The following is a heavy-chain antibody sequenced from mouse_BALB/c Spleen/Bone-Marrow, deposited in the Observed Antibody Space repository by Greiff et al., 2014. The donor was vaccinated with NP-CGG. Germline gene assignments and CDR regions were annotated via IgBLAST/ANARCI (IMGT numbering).Heavy chain of an antibody. CDR3: ARGPHDDDMDY. D-gene: IGHD2-3*01. CDR1: GFTFSDYY. J-gene: IGHJ4*01. V-gene: IGHV5-4*02. Sequence: EVKLVESGGCLVKPGGSLKLSCAASGFTFSDYYMYWVRQTPEKRLEWVATISDGGSYTYYPDSVKGRFTISRDNAKNNLYLQLSSLKSEDTAMYYCARGPHDDDMDYWGQGTSVTVSS. CDR2: ISDGGSYT.